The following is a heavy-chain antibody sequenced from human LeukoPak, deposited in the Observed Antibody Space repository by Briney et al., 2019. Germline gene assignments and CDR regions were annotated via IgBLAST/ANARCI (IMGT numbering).Heavy chain of an antibody. V-gene: IGHV4-4*07. Sequence: SETLSLTCNVSGGSMKNYYWTWIRQSAGKGLEWIGRMYGSGTTTNQNPSLEGRVTMSVDTSKNQFSLKLDSVTTEDTAVYYCSSSSAPGLFDYWGQGTLVTVSS. CDR1: GGSMKNYY. D-gene: IGHD6-6*01. J-gene: IGHJ4*02. CDR3: SSSSAPGLFDY. CDR2: MYGSGTTT.